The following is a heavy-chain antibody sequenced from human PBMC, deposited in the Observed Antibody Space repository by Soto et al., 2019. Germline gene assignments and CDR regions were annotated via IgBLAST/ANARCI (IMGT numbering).Heavy chain of an antibody. V-gene: IGHV3-30-3*01. Sequence: QVQLVESGGGVVQPGRSLRLSCAASGFTFSSYAMHWVRQAPGKGLEWVAVISYDGSNKYYADSVKGRFTISRDNSKNTLYLQMNSLRAEDTAVYYCARGLFVLVPAVDYYYGMDVWGQGTTVTVSS. CDR1: GFTFSSYA. J-gene: IGHJ6*02. D-gene: IGHD2-2*01. CDR2: ISYDGSNK. CDR3: ARGLFVLVPAVDYYYGMDV.